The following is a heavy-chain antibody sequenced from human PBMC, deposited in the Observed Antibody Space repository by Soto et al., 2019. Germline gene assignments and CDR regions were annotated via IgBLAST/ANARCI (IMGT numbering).Heavy chain of an antibody. CDR1: GFTFSSYG. CDR2: ISYDGGNK. V-gene: IGHV3-30*18. D-gene: IGHD5-18*01. Sequence: QVQLVESGGGVVQPGRSLRLSCAASGFTFSSYGMHRVRQAPGKGLEWVAVISYDGGNKYCAHSVKGRFTISRDNSKNTLYLQMNSLRAEDTAVYYCAKDILLSMGTGYWGQGTLVTVSS. J-gene: IGHJ4*02. CDR3: AKDILLSMGTGY.